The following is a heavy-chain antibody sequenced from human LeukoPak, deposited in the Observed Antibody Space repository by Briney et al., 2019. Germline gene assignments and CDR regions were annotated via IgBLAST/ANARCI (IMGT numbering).Heavy chain of an antibody. Sequence: GGSLRLSCAASGFTFGSYGMSWVRQAPGKGLEWVSAISGSGGSTYYADSVKGRFTISRDNSKNTLYLQMNSLRAEDTAVYYCAKESPQTYYYDSSGYYPYWGQGTLVTVSS. CDR2: ISGSGGST. D-gene: IGHD3-22*01. CDR1: GFTFGSYG. J-gene: IGHJ4*02. V-gene: IGHV3-23*01. CDR3: AKESPQTYYYDSSGYYPY.